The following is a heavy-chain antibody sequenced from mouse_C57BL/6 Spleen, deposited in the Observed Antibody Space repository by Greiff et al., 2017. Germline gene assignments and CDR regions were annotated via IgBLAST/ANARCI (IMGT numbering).Heavy chain of an antibody. Sequence: QVQLLQPGAELVRPGSSVKLSCTASGYTFTSYWMDWVKQRPGQGLEWIGNIYPSDSETHYNQKFKDKATLTVDKSSSTAYLQLSSLTSADSAVYYCARGDDYLFDYWGQGTTRTVSS. CDR1: GYTFTSYW. CDR2: IYPSDSET. V-gene: IGHV1-61*01. J-gene: IGHJ2*01. CDR3: ARGDDYLFDY. D-gene: IGHD2-4*01.